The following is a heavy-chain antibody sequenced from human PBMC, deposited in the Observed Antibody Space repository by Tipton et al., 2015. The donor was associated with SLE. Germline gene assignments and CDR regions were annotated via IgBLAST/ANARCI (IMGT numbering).Heavy chain of an antibody. D-gene: IGHD3-3*01. CDR2: IIPIFGTA. V-gene: IGHV1-69*05. CDR3: ARRDRYYDFWSGADAFDI. J-gene: IGHJ3*02. CDR1: GYTFTSYG. Sequence: QLVQSGAEVKKPGASVKVSCKASGYTFTSYGISWVRQAPGQGLEWMGGIIPIFGTANYAQKFQGRVTITTDESTSTAYMELSSLRSEDTAVYYCARRDRYYDFWSGADAFDIWGQGTMVTVSS.